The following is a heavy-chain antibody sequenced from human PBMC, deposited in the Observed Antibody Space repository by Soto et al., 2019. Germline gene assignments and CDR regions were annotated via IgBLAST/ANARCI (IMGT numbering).Heavy chain of an antibody. J-gene: IGHJ3*02. Sequence: PGGSLRLSCAASGFTFSDYYISWIRQAPGKGLEWVSYISSSSSYTNYADSVKGRFTISRDNAKNSLYLQMNSLRAEDTAVYYCARDLGGGATNDAFDIWGQGTMVTVSS. CDR2: ISSSSSYT. D-gene: IGHD1-26*01. V-gene: IGHV3-11*06. CDR1: GFTFSDYY. CDR3: ARDLGGGATNDAFDI.